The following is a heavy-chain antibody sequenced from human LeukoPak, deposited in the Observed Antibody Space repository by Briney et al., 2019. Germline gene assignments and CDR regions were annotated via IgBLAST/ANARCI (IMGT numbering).Heavy chain of an antibody. CDR1: GLTYKNSC. V-gene: IGHV3-15*01. J-gene: IGHJ4*02. D-gene: IGHD3-3*01. Sequence: PGGSERLPCAAWGLTYKNSCMLGLREARGRGREGVSRIKSKTDGGPTDYAAPVKGRITISRDDSKNTLYLQMNSLKTEDTAVYYCTTIFYDFWSGSYYFDYWGQGTLVTVSS. CDR2: IKSKTDGGPT. CDR3: TTIFYDFWSGSYYFDY.